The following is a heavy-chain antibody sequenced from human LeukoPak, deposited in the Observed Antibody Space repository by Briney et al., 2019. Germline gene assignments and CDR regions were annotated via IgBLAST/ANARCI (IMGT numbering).Heavy chain of an antibody. V-gene: IGHV4-39*01. CDR3: ARSKYYYDSIGYHRTFDI. D-gene: IGHD3-22*01. CDR2: IYYSGST. Sequence: SETLPLTCTVSGGSISSSSYYWGWIRQPRGKGLEWIGSIYYSGSTYYNRSLKSRDTISVDTSKNQFSLKLSSVTAADTAVYYCARSKYYYDSIGYHRTFDIWGQGTMVTVSS. J-gene: IGHJ3*02. CDR1: GGSISSSSYY.